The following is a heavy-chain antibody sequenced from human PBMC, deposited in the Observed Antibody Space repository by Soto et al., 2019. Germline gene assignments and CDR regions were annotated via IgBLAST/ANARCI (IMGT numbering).Heavy chain of an antibody. CDR2: IYYSGST. Sequence: PSETLSLTCTVSGGSISSGGYYWSWIRQHPGKGLEWIGYIYYSGSTYYNPSLKSRVTISVDTSKNQFSLKLSSVTAADTAVYYCARDRTPRGYSSSWGYYYYGMDVWGQGTTVTVSS. V-gene: IGHV4-31*03. CDR1: GGSISSGGYY. D-gene: IGHD6-13*01. J-gene: IGHJ6*02. CDR3: ARDRTPRGYSSSWGYYYYGMDV.